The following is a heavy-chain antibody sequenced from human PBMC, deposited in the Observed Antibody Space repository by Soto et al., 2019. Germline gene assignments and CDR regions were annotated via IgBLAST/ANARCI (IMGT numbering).Heavy chain of an antibody. V-gene: IGHV3-15*07. CDR2: IKSKTDGGTT. D-gene: IGHD3-10*01. Sequence: GGSLRLSCAASGFTFSNAWMNWVRQAPGKGLEWVGRIKSKTDGGTTDYAAPVKGRFTISRDDSKSTLYLQMNSLKTEDTAVYYCTTDCYYGSGSYYKPQHYGLAVWGQGTTVTVSS. CDR3: TTDCYYGSGSYYKPQHYGLAV. CDR1: GFTFSNAW. J-gene: IGHJ6*02.